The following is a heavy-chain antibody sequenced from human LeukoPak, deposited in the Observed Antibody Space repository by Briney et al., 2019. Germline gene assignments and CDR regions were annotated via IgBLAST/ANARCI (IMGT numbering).Heavy chain of an antibody. CDR2: INHSGST. Sequence: PSETLSLTCAVYGGSFSGYYWSWIRQPPGKGLEWIGEINHSGSTYYNPSLKSRVTISVDTSKNQFSLKLSSVTAADTAVYYCARLGEDFWSGYSNYYYYYMDVWGKGTTVTVSS. CDR3: ARLGEDFWSGYSNYYYYYMDV. V-gene: IGHV4-34*01. CDR1: GGSFSGYY. D-gene: IGHD3-3*01. J-gene: IGHJ6*03.